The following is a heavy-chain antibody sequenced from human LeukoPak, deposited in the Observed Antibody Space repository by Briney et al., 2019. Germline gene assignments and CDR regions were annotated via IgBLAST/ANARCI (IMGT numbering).Heavy chain of an antibody. V-gene: IGHV3-74*01. CDR1: GFTFSSSW. Sequence: GGSLRLSCAASGFTFSSSWMHWVHQAPGKGLVWVSRINSYGSSTSYADSVKGRFTISRDNAKNTLYLQMNSLRAEDTAVYYCARDYDYGGNWFDPWGQGTLVTVSS. J-gene: IGHJ5*02. D-gene: IGHD4-23*01. CDR3: ARDYDYGGNWFDP. CDR2: INSYGSST.